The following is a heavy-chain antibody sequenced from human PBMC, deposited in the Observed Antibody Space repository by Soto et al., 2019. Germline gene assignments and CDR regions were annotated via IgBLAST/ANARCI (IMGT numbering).Heavy chain of an antibody. J-gene: IGHJ1*01. D-gene: IGHD3-3*01. Sequence: GGSLRLSCAASGFTFSSYAMHWVRQAPGKGLEYVSAISSNGGSTYYANSVKGRFTISRDNSKNTLYLQMGSLRAEDMAVYYCVRSGSRDDFWSGYFFQHWGQGTLVTVSS. CDR1: GFTFSSYA. CDR3: VRSGSRDDFWSGYFFQH. CDR2: ISSNGGST. V-gene: IGHV3-64*01.